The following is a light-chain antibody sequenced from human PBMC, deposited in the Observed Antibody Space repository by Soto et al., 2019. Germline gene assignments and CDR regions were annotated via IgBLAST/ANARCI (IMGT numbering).Light chain of an antibody. V-gene: IGLV2-14*01. CDR2: EVT. CDR1: SGDIGAYNY. CDR3: SSYTSSTFVI. J-gene: IGLJ2*01. Sequence: QSVLTQSASVSGSPGQSITISCTGTSGDIGAYNYVSWYQHHPGKAPKLIIYEVTTRPSGVSTRFSGSKSGNTASLTISGLQVEDEAEYYCSSYTSSTFVIFGGGTKLTVL.